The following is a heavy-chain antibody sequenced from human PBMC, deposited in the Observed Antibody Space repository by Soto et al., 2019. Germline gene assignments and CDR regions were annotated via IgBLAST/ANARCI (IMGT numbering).Heavy chain of an antibody. V-gene: IGHV3-21*02. D-gene: IGHD1-26*01. J-gene: IGHJ3*01. CDR2: ISATGYYI. CDR3: VRDFSRIVGATADAFDL. Sequence: EVQLVESGGGLVKPGGSLRLSCVASGFSFNSYAMNWVRLAPGKGPEWVATISATGYYIYYADSVQSRFTISRDNARKSLFLQMNGLEDEDTAVYYCVRDFSRIVGATADAFDLWGQGTTVTVSS. CDR1: GFSFNSYA.